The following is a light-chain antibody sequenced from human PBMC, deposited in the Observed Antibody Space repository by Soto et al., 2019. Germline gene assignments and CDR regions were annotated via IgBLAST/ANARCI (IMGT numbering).Light chain of an antibody. V-gene: IGKV3-11*01. CDR1: QSVTNS. CDR2: DAS. Sequence: EIMLTQSPPTLSLSPGERATLSCRASQSVTNSLAWYRQKPGQPPILLIYDASIRAAGIPARFSGSGFGTDFTLTISSLEPEDFAVYYCQQRRNWLWTFGQGTKVEIK. CDR3: QQRRNWLWT. J-gene: IGKJ1*01.